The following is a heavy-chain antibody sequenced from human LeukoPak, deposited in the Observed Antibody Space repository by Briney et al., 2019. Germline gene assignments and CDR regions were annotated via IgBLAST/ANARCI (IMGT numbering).Heavy chain of an antibody. Sequence: PGGSLRLSCAASGFTFISYAMSWVRQAPGKGLEWVSTISGSGVSTYFADSVKGRFTISRDNSKNTLYLQMNSLRAEDTVVYYCAKDGYGSGSYYTLNFDYWGQGTLVTVSS. CDR1: GFTFISYA. D-gene: IGHD3-10*01. J-gene: IGHJ4*02. V-gene: IGHV3-23*01. CDR2: ISGSGVST. CDR3: AKDGYGSGSYYTLNFDY.